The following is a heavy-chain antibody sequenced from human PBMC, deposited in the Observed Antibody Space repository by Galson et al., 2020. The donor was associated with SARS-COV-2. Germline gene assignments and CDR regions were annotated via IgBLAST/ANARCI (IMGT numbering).Heavy chain of an antibody. CDR3: ARTYYDFWSGDSHSYYYYYGMDV. D-gene: IGHD3-3*01. CDR1: GFTFSSYS. CDR2: ISSSSSTQ. Sequence: TGGSLRLSCAASGFTFSSYSMNWVRQAPGKGLEWVSYISSSSSTQYYAASVKDRSTISSDNAKNSLYLQMNSLRDEDTAVYYCARTYYDFWSGDSHSYYYYYGMDVWGQGTTVTVSS. J-gene: IGHJ6*02. V-gene: IGHV3-48*02.